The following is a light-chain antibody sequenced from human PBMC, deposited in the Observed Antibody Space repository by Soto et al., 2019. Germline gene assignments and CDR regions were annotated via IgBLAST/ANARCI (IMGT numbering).Light chain of an antibody. CDR3: QQSFVTPRT. J-gene: IGKJ1*01. V-gene: IGKV1-39*01. Sequence: EIQMTQSPSSLSASVGDRVTITCRASQTLKSYLNWYQHKPGKAPNLLIHDATTLHTGVPSRFSGSGSGTDFTLTISSLQPEDFATYYCQQSFVTPRTFGQGTKVDIK. CDR2: DAT. CDR1: QTLKSY.